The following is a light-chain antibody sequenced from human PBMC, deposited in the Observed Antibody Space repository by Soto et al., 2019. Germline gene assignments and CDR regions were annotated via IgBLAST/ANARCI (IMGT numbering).Light chain of an antibody. CDR1: SSDVGGYNY. V-gene: IGLV2-14*01. CDR3: SSYTSSYTYV. J-gene: IGLJ1*01. CDR2: DVT. Sequence: QSALTQPASVSGSPGQSITISCTGTSSDVGGYNYVSWYQQHPGKAPNLIIYDVTNRPSGVSNRFSGSKSGNTASLTSSGLQAEDEADYYCSSYTSSYTYVFGTGTKLTVL.